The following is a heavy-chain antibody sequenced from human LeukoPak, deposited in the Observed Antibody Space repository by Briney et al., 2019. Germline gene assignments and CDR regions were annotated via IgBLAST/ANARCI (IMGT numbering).Heavy chain of an antibody. J-gene: IGHJ6*04. CDR3: AREYCSSTSCYSGGMDV. D-gene: IGHD2-2*01. Sequence: SETLSLTCTVSGGSISSYYWSWIRQPPGKGLEWIGCIYYSGSTNYNPSLKSRVTISVDTSKNQFSLKLSSVTAADTAVYYCAREYCSSTSCYSGGMDVWGKGTTVTVSS. V-gene: IGHV4-59*01. CDR2: IYYSGST. CDR1: GGSISSYY.